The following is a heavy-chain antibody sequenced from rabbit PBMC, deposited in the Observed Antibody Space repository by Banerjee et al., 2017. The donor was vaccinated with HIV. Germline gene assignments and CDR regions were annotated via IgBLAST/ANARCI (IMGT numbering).Heavy chain of an antibody. CDR2: IYPDYGST. Sequence: QSLEESGGDLVKPEASLTLTCTASGFSLSTNYYMCWVRQAPGKGLEWIAYIYPDYGSTDYASWVNGRFTISLDNAQNTVFLQMTSLTAADTATYFCASVGYAGYGYATGGFNLWGQGTLVTVS. CDR3: ASVGYAGYGYATGGFNL. D-gene: IGHD6-1*01. J-gene: IGHJ4*01. CDR1: GFSLSTNYY. V-gene: IGHV1S40*01.